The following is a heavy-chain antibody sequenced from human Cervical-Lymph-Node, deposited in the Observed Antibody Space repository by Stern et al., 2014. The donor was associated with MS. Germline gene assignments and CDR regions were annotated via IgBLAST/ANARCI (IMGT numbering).Heavy chain of an antibody. Sequence: VQLVESGAEVKKPGASVKVSCKASGYTFTSYDINWVRQATGQGLEWMGWINPHSGNTGYAQKFQGRVTMTRNTSISTAYMELSSLRSEDTAVYYCARTYSGIAAAGHWGQGTLVTVSS. V-gene: IGHV1-8*01. CDR2: INPHSGNT. CDR3: ARTYSGIAAAGH. CDR1: GYTFTSYD. D-gene: IGHD6-13*01. J-gene: IGHJ4*02.